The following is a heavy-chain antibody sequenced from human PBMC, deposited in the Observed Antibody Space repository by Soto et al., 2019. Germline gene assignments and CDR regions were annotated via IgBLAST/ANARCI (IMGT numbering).Heavy chain of an antibody. J-gene: IGHJ1*01. CDR1: GYSFTSYW. D-gene: IGHD2-21*02. CDR2: IYPGDSDT. CDR3: ASAYCGGDCYSEYFKH. V-gene: IGHV5-51*01. Sequence: GESLKISCKGSGYSFTSYWIGWVRQMPGKGLEWSGIIYPGDSDTRYSPSFQGQVTISADKSISTAYLQWSSLKASDTAMYYCASAYCGGDCYSEYFKHWGQGTLVTVSS.